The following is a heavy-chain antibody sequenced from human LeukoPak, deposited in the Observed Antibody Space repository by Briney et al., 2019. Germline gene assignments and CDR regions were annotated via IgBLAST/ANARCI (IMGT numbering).Heavy chain of an antibody. CDR2: IKQDGSEK. CDR3: ARDGTNYYGSGSYYNRLIDY. Sequence: GGSLRLSCAASGFTFSSYWMSWVRQAPGKGLEWVANIKQDGSEKYYVDSVKGRFTISRDNAKNSLYLQMNSLRAEDTAVYYCARDGTNYYGSGSYYNRLIDYWGQGTLVTVSS. J-gene: IGHJ4*02. V-gene: IGHV3-7*01. CDR1: GFTFSSYW. D-gene: IGHD3-10*01.